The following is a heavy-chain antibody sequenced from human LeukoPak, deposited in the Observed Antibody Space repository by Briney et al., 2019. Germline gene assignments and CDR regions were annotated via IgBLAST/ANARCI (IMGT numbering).Heavy chain of an antibody. CDR2: INWNGGST. D-gene: IGHD2-21*02. Sequence: PGGSLILSCAASGFTFDDYGMSWVRQAPGKVLEWVSGINWNGGSTGYADSVKGRFTIFRDNAKNSLYLQMNSLRAEDTALYYCARDGGAGVTADMDVWGKGTTVTVSS. J-gene: IGHJ6*03. CDR3: ARDGGAGVTADMDV. V-gene: IGHV3-20*04. CDR1: GFTFDDYG.